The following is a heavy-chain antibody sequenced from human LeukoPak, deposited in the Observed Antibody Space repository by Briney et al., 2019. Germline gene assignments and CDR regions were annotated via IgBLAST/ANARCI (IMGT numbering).Heavy chain of an antibody. CDR3: ARITNSGSYWVFDY. V-gene: IGHV3-7*04. CDR2: IRGDGVEK. J-gene: IGHJ4*02. CDR1: GITLSSYW. Sequence: GGSLRLSCVASGITLSSYWLSWVHQAPGKGPEWVANIRGDGVEKYYVASVQGRFTISRDNAENSLSLQMNNLRAEDTAVYYCARITNSGSYWVFDYWGQGTLVTVSS. D-gene: IGHD3-22*01.